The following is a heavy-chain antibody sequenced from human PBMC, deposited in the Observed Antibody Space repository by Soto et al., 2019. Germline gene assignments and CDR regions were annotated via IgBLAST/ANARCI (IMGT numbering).Heavy chain of an antibody. CDR2: ITPSGTTI. Sequence: QVQLVESGGALVKPGGSLRLSCAASGFTFTDYYMSWIRQAPGKGPEWISYITPSGTTIKYADSVRGRFTISRDNAKNSLCLQMNSLRADDTAVYYCARVRSTFPDYWGQGTLVTVSS. CDR3: ARVRSTFPDY. J-gene: IGHJ4*02. CDR1: GFTFTDYY. D-gene: IGHD2-15*01. V-gene: IGHV3-11*01.